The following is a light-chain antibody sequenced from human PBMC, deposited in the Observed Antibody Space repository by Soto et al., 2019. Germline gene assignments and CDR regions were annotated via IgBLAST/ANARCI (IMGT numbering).Light chain of an antibody. CDR3: CSYASSTSFI. CDR2: EGS. V-gene: IGLV2-23*03. CDR1: SSDVGSYNL. J-gene: IGLJ2*01. Sequence: QSVLTQPASVSGSPGQSITISCTGTSSDVGSYNLVSWYHQHPGKAPKLMIYEGSKRPSGISNRFSGSKSGNTASLTISGLQAEDEADYYCCSYASSTSFIFGGGTKLTVL.